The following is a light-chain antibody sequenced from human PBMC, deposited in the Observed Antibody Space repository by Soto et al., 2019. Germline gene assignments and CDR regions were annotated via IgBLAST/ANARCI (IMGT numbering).Light chain of an antibody. CDR2: GVS. CDR1: QSVSSTS. J-gene: IGKJ1*01. Sequence: EIVLTQSPGTLSLSPGERATLSCRASQSVSSTSLAWYQQKPGQAPRLLMYGVSSRATGIPDRFSGSGSGTDFTLTINRLEPQDFAVYFCQQYDSSVWTFAQATKVAIK. CDR3: QQYDSSVWT. V-gene: IGKV3-20*01.